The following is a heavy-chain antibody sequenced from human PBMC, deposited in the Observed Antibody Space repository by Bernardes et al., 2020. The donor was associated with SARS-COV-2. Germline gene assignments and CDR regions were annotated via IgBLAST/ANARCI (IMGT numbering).Heavy chain of an antibody. J-gene: IGHJ4*02. CDR1: GGSISSYY. V-gene: IGHV4-59*01. D-gene: IGHD6-6*01. CDR2: IYYSGST. Sequence: SETLSLTCTVSGGSISSYYWRWIRQPPGKGLEWVGYIYYSGSTKYNPSLKSRVTIPVDTSKNQFSLKLSSVTAADTAVYYCARVLDSSSSGEYYFDYWGQRILVTVSS. CDR3: ARVLDSSSSGEYYFDY.